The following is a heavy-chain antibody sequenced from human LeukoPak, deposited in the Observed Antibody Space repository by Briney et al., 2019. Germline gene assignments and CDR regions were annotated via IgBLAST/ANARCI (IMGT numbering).Heavy chain of an antibody. D-gene: IGHD5-12*01. V-gene: IGHV4-34*01. Sequence: SETLSLTCAVYGGSFSGYYWSWIRQPPGKGLEWIGEINHSGNTNYNPSLKSRVTISVDTSKNQFSLKLNSVTAADTAVYYCARGFGYSGYGIDYWGQGTLVTASS. CDR1: GGSFSGYY. CDR3: ARGFGYSGYGIDY. J-gene: IGHJ4*02. CDR2: INHSGNT.